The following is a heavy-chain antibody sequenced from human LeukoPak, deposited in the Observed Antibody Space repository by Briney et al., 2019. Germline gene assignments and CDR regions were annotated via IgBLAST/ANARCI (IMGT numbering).Heavy chain of an antibody. CDR3: AKPAGGVFHQGGVEY. J-gene: IGHJ4*02. CDR1: GFTFSNFA. V-gene: IGHV3-23*01. Sequence: GGSLRLSCAASGFTFSNFAMSWVRQAPGKGLEWVAAIDNRGDATYYPDSVGGRFTISRHNSKNTLYLQMNSLRVEDTALYYSAKPAGGVFHQGGVEYWGQGALVTVSS. CDR2: IDNRGDAT. D-gene: IGHD3-10*01.